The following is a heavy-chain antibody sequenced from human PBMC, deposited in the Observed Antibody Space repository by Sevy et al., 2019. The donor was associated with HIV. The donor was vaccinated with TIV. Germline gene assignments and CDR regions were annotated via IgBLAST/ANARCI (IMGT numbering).Heavy chain of an antibody. CDR1: GFTFSSYA. J-gene: IGHJ4*02. Sequence: GGSLRLSCAASGFTFSSYAMSWVRQAPGKGLEWVSAISGSGISTYYADSVKGRFTISRDNSKNTLYLQMNNLRAEDTAVFYCAKGIGYSGYEIDYWGQGTLVTVSS. D-gene: IGHD5-12*01. V-gene: IGHV3-23*01. CDR3: AKGIGYSGYEIDY. CDR2: ISGSGIST.